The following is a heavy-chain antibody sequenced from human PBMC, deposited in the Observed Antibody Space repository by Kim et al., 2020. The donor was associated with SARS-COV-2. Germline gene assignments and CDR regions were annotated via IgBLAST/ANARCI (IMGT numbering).Heavy chain of an antibody. Sequence: GGSLRLSCAASGFTFSSYGMHWVRQAPGKGLEWVAVISYDGSNKYYADSVKGRFTISRDNSKNTLYLQMNSLRAEDTAVYYCAKMSMVRGVEHWGQGTLVTVSS. CDR1: GFTFSSYG. J-gene: IGHJ4*02. D-gene: IGHD3-10*01. CDR3: AKMSMVRGVEH. V-gene: IGHV3-30*18. CDR2: ISYDGSNK.